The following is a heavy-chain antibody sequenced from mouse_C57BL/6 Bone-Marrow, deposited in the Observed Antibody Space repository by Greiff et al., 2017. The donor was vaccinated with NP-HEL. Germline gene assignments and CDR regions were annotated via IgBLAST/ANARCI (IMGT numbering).Heavy chain of an antibody. CDR2: INPGSGGT. Sequence: QVQLKESGAELARPGTSVKVSCKASGYAFTNYLIEWVKQRPGQGLEWIGVINPGSGGTNYNEKFKGKATLTADKSSSTAYMQLSSLTSEDSAVYFCAISYSNYSWGQGTTLTVSS. CDR3: AISYSNYS. CDR1: GYAFTNYL. V-gene: IGHV1-54*01. D-gene: IGHD2-5*01. J-gene: IGHJ2*01.